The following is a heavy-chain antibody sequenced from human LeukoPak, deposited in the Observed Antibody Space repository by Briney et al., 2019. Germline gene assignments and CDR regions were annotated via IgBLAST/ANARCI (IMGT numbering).Heavy chain of an antibody. D-gene: IGHD5-18*01. CDR3: ARSQGYSYGSSY. Sequence: ASVKVSCKAPGGSFGRYAISWVRQAPGQGLEWMGGIVPILGTANYAQKFQGRVAITADDSTGTAYMELTSLRSADTAVYYCARSQGYSYGSSYWGQGTLVTVSS. CDR1: GGSFGRYA. V-gene: IGHV1-69*13. J-gene: IGHJ4*02. CDR2: IVPILGTA.